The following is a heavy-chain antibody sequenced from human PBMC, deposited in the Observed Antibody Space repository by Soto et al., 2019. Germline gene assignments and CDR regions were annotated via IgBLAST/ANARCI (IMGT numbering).Heavy chain of an antibody. CDR2: ISGSGGNT. J-gene: IGHJ4*02. CDR1: GFTFSNYA. D-gene: IGHD3-10*01. Sequence: EVQLLDSGGGLVQPGGSLRLSCAASGFTFSNYAMSWVRQAPGKGLEWVSAISGSGGNTYYTDSVKGRFTISRDNSKNTLYLQMNSLRAEDTAVYYCAKLEFGGSWYYFHCWGQGTLVTVSS. V-gene: IGHV3-23*01. CDR3: AKLEFGGSWYYFHC.